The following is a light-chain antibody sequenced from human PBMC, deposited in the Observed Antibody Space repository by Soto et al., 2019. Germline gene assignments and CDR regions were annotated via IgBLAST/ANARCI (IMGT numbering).Light chain of an antibody. J-gene: IGKJ5*01. CDR3: QQSYSTPIT. CDR1: QSIGTW. Sequence: DIQMTQSPSTLSASVGDRVTITCRASQSIGTWLAWYQHRPGKAPSLLIYDASTLRSGVPSRFSGSGSGTEFTLTISSLQADDFATYYCQQSYSTPITFGQGTRLEIK. V-gene: IGKV1-5*01. CDR2: DAS.